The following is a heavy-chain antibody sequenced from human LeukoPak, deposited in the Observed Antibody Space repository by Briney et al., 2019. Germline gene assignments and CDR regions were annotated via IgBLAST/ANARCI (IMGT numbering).Heavy chain of an antibody. CDR1: GFTFSSYA. Sequence: PGRSLRLSCAASGFTFSSYAMHWVRQAPGKGLEWVAVISYDGSNKYYADSVKGRFTISRDNSKNTLYLQMNSLRAEDTAVYYRARDFRTPRLSDYYYGMDVWGQGTTVTVSS. CDR2: ISYDGSNK. D-gene: IGHD3-10*01. CDR3: ARDFRTPRLSDYYYGMDV. V-gene: IGHV3-30-3*01. J-gene: IGHJ6*02.